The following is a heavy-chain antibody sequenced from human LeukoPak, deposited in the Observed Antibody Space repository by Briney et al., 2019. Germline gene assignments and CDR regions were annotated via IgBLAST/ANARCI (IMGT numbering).Heavy chain of an antibody. J-gene: IGHJ6*03. CDR1: GYTFTGYY. Sequence: ASVKVSCKASGYTFTGYYMHWVRQATGQGLEWMGWMNPNSGNTGYAQKFQGRVTMTRNTSISTAYMELSSLRSEDTAVYYCARAITDFWSGYSYYYYYYMDVWGKGTTVTVSS. D-gene: IGHD3-3*01. CDR2: MNPNSGNT. V-gene: IGHV1-8*02. CDR3: ARAITDFWSGYSYYYYYYMDV.